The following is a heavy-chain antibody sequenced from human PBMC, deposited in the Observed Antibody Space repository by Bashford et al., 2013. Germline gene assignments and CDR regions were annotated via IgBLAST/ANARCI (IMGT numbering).Heavy chain of an antibody. CDR1: VASIRVTT. CDR3: ARKIGQSPGLSAFDI. CDR2: IYYMGAP. J-gene: IGHJ3*02. V-gene: IGHV4-59*01. D-gene: IGHD3-22*01. Sequence: TLSLTCTVSVASIRVTTGAGSGSPHGKGLEWIGYIYYMGAPTTTLPSKSRVTISVDTSKNQFSLKLSSVTAADTAVYYCARKIGQSPGLSAFDIWGQGTMVTVSS.